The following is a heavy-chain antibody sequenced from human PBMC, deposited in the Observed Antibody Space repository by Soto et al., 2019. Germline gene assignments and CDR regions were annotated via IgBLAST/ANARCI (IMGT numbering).Heavy chain of an antibody. V-gene: IGHV1-18*01. Sequence: QVQLVQSGAEVKKPGASVKVSCKASGYTFTTYGISWVRQAPGQGLEWMGWISAYNGNTNYAQKRQGRVTMTTDAATSKDYMELRSLRSDDTAVYYCARDPMTGYLQFDYWGQGTLVTVSS. CDR3: ARDPMTGYLQFDY. CDR1: GYTFTTYG. J-gene: IGHJ4*02. D-gene: IGHD3-9*01. CDR2: ISAYNGNT.